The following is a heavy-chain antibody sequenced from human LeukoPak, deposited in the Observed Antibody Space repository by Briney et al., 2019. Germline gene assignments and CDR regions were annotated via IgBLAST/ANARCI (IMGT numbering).Heavy chain of an antibody. D-gene: IGHD6-19*01. CDR3: ARGMVELSSGFDY. V-gene: IGHV4-59*01. CDR2: IYYSGST. J-gene: IGHJ4*02. CDR1: GGPISSYY. Sequence: TSETLSLTCTVSGGPISSYYWSWIRQPPGKGLEWIGYIYYSGSTNYNPSLKSRVTISVDTSKNLLSLKLSSVTAADTAVYYCARGMVELSSGFDYWGQGTLVTVSS.